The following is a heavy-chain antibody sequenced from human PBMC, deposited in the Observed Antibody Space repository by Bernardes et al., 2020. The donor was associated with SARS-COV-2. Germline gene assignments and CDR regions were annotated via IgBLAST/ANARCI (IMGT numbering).Heavy chain of an antibody. CDR2: ISGSGGST. Sequence: GGSLRLSCAASGFTFTTYAMTWVRQAPGKGLEWVSVISGSGGSTHYADPVKGRFTISRDNSKNTLYLQMNSLRAEDTAVYYCAKGRNYDSSGYYSLDYWGQGTLVTVSS. CDR3: AKGRNYDSSGYYSLDY. V-gene: IGHV3-23*01. CDR1: GFTFTTYA. J-gene: IGHJ4*02. D-gene: IGHD3-22*01.